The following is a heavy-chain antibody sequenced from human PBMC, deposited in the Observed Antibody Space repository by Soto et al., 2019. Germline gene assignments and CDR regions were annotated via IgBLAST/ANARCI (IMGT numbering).Heavy chain of an antibody. Sequence: QVQLVQSGAEVKKPGASVKVSCKASGCTFTSYGISWVRQAPGQGLEWMGWISAYNGNTNYAQKRQGSVTMTTDAPTCTVXMELGGRRSDATAGYYCARDGRIAAAAYDYYGMDVWGHGTTVTVSS. CDR1: GCTFTSYG. J-gene: IGHJ6*02. CDR2: ISAYNGNT. CDR3: ARDGRIAAAAYDYYGMDV. V-gene: IGHV1-18*01. D-gene: IGHD6-13*01.